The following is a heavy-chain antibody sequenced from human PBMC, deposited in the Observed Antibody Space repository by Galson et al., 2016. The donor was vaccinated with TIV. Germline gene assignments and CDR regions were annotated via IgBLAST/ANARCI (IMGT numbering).Heavy chain of an antibody. Sequence: SVKVSCKASGYTFSSYSINWVRQAPGQGLEWMGRISGYSGNTNYAQKFQGRVTMTTDTSTGTAYMELRSLRSDDTAVYYCARGATGTPYSFFDYWGQGTLVTVSS. V-gene: IGHV1-18*04. D-gene: IGHD5-18*01. CDR3: ARGATGTPYSFFDY. CDR1: GYTFSSYS. J-gene: IGHJ4*02. CDR2: ISGYSGNT.